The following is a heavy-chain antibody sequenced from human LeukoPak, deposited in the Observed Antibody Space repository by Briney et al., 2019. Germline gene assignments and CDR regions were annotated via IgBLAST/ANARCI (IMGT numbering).Heavy chain of an antibody. CDR3: ARNVGWYSHDT. CDR1: GDSLSAHY. D-gene: IGHD6-19*01. Sequence: PSETLSLTCTVSGDSLSAHYWSWLRQPPGKGLEWIGYIYGSGSTHYDPSFRSRATISEDTSKNQFSLQLTSVTAADTAVYYCARNVGWYSHDTWGQGTLVTVSS. CDR2: IYGSGST. V-gene: IGHV4-59*08. J-gene: IGHJ5*02.